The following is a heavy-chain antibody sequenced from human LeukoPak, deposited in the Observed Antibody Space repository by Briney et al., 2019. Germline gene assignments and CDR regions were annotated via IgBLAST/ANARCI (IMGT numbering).Heavy chain of an antibody. CDR3: AKDRYSSGWYDY. J-gene: IGHJ4*02. D-gene: IGHD6-19*01. CDR1: GFTFSSYA. CDR2: ISGSGGST. V-gene: IGHV3-23*01. Sequence: GGSLRLSCAASGFTFSSYAMSWVRQAPGKGLEWVSAISGSGGSTYYADSVKGRFTISRDNSKNTLYLRMNSLRAEDTAVYYCAKDRYSSGWYDYWGQGTLVTVSS.